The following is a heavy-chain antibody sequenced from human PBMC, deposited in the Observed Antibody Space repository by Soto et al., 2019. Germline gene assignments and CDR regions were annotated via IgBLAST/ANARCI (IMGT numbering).Heavy chain of an antibody. CDR3: ARDAPPRDYGDYVVDP. V-gene: IGHV1-69*01. D-gene: IGHD4-17*01. J-gene: IGHJ5*02. CDR1: GGTFSSYA. CDR2: IIPIFGTA. Sequence: QVQLVQSGAEVKKPGSSVKVSCKASGGTFSSYAISWVRQAPRQGLEWMGGIIPIFGTANYAQKCQGRVTSAADESTSTAYMELSSLRSEDTAVYYCARDAPPRDYGDYVVDPWGQGTLVTVSS.